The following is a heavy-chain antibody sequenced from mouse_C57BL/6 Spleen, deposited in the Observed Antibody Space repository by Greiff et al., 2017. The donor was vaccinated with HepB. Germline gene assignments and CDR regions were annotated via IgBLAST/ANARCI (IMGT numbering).Heavy chain of an antibody. CDR3: TRDQYDYDGDYFDY. V-gene: IGHV5-9-1*02. D-gene: IGHD2-4*01. CDR1: GFTFSSYA. J-gene: IGHJ2*01. CDR2: ISSGGDYI. Sequence: EVKVVESGAGLVKPGGSLKLSCAASGFTFSSYAMPWVRQTPEKRLEWVAYISSGGDYIDYADTVKGRFTISRDNARNTLYLQMSSLKSEDTAMYYCTRDQYDYDGDYFDYWGQGTTLTVSS.